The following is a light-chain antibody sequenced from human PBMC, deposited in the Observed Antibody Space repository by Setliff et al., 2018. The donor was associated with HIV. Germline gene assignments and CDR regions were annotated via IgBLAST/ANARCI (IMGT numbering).Light chain of an antibody. J-gene: IGLJ1*01. CDR1: SSDVGIYNY. V-gene: IGLV2-14*03. CDR2: DVS. Sequence: QSALAQPASVSGSPGQSITISCIGTSSDVGIYNYVSWYQQHPGKAPKLMIYDVSNRPSGVSNRFSGSQSGNTASLTISGLQAEDEADYYCSSYTSSSTLPYVFGTGTKVTVL. CDR3: SSYTSSSTLPYV.